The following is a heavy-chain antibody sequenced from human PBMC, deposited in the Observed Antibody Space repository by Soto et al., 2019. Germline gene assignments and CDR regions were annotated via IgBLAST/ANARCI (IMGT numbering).Heavy chain of an antibody. D-gene: IGHD3-3*01. CDR2: ITWNSGTV. CDR1: GFTFGDYA. J-gene: IGHJ4*02. CDR3: AKDISRGPTKNYDFWSGPDY. V-gene: IGHV3-9*01. Sequence: EVQLVESGGDLVQPGRSLRLSCAASGFTFGDYAMHWVRQVPGRGLEWVSGITWNSGTVGYADSVKGRFTISRDNSKYSLYLEMNSLRPEDTALYYCAKDISRGPTKNYDFWSGPDYWGQGTLVTVSS.